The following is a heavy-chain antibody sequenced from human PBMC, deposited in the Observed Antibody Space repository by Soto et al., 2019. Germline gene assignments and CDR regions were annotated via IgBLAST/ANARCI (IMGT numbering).Heavy chain of an antibody. CDR3: AVPEVTIFGVVITPNYYYGMDV. D-gene: IGHD3-3*01. Sequence: GASVKVSCKAAGGTFSSYAISWVRQAPGQGLEWMGGIIPIFGTANYAQKFQGRVTITADESTSTAYMELSSLRSEDTAVYYCAVPEVTIFGVVITPNYYYGMDVWGQGTTVTVSS. J-gene: IGHJ6*02. V-gene: IGHV1-69*13. CDR1: GGTFSSYA. CDR2: IIPIFGTA.